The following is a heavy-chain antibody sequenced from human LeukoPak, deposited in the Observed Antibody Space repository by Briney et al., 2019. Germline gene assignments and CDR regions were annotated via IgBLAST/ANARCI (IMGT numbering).Heavy chain of an antibody. CDR2: ISGSGGST. CDR1: GFTFSSYA. Sequence: GGSLRLSCAASGFTFSSYAMGWVRQAPGKGLEWVSAISGSGGSTYYADSVKGRFTISRDNSKNTLYLQMNSLRAEDTAVYYCAKVNYYGSGSYYEYFDYWGQGTLVTVSS. V-gene: IGHV3-23*01. CDR3: AKVNYYGSGSYYEYFDY. J-gene: IGHJ4*02. D-gene: IGHD3-10*01.